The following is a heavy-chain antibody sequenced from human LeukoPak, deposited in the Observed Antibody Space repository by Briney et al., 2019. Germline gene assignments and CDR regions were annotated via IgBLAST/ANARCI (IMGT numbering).Heavy chain of an antibody. Sequence: PSATLYLTCTDSGGSISSYYWSSIRQPPAKGLSWIGLIYYSGSTNYNPSLKSRVTISVDTSKNQFSLKLSSVTAADTAVYYCARDGGYSGYDYPYNWFDPWGQGTLVTVSS. D-gene: IGHD5-12*01. J-gene: IGHJ5*02. CDR2: IYYSGST. CDR1: GGSISSYY. CDR3: ARDGGYSGYDYPYNWFDP. V-gene: IGHV4-59*01.